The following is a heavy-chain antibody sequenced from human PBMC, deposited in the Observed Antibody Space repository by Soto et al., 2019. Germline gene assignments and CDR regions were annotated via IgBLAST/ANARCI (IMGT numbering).Heavy chain of an antibody. J-gene: IGHJ4*02. D-gene: IGHD6-19*01. CDR1: GIEFSNYA. Sequence: GGSLRLSCVASGIEFSNYAMSWVRQSPGKGLEWVSISSASGRSRYHADSVKGRFTISRDNSKNTLYLHMTNLRAEDTAVYYCAKDGNWLDVYFDVWGQGTPVTVSS. CDR3: AKDGNWLDVYFDV. CDR2: SSASGRSR. V-gene: IGHV3-23*01.